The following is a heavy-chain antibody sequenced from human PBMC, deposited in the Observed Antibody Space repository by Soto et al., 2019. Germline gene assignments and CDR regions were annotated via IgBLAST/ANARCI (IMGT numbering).Heavy chain of an antibody. CDR2: INSDGSST. D-gene: IGHD4-17*01. V-gene: IGHV3-74*01. J-gene: IGHJ4*02. CDR3: ARGPYGDYYV. Sequence: GGSLRLSCAASGFTFSSYWMHWVRQAPGKGLVWVSRINSDGSSTNYADSVKGRFTISRDNAKNTLFLQMNSLRAEDTAVYFCARGPYGDYYVWGQGTLVTVSS. CDR1: GFTFSSYW.